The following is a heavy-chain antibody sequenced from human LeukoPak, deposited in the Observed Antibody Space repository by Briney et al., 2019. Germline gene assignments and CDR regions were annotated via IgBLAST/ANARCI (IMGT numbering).Heavy chain of an antibody. V-gene: IGHV4-39*01. CDR3: ARHRTLKTYGGGRVDWFDP. CDR1: GGSISSSSYY. J-gene: IGHJ5*02. CDR2: IYYSGST. Sequence: KPSETLSLTCTVSGGSISSSSYYWGWIRQPPGKGLERIGSIYYSGSTYYNPSLKSRVTISVDTSKNQFSLKLSSMTAADTAVYYCARHRTLKTYGGGRVDWFDPWGQGTLVTVSS. D-gene: IGHD4-23*01.